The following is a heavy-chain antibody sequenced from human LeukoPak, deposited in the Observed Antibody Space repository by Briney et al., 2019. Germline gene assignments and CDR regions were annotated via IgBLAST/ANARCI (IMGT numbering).Heavy chain of an antibody. CDR1: TYTFTSYS. CDR3: ARVRVLQYSGGDALDI. V-gene: IGHV1-18*01. CDR2: ISVYNGNT. Sequence: ASVKVSCKASTYTFTSYSISWVRQAPGQGPEWMGWISVYNGNTNHAQKFQDRVTMTTDTSTSTAYMELRSLRSDDTAVYYCARVRVLQYSGGDALDIWGQGTTVIVSS. J-gene: IGHJ3*02. D-gene: IGHD3-16*01.